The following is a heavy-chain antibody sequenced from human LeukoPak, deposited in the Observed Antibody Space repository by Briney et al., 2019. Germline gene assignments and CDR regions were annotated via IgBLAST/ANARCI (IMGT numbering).Heavy chain of an antibody. CDR2: IYDSGST. D-gene: IGHD2-15*01. J-gene: IGHJ3*02. CDR3: ARDCSGGSCYGAFDI. V-gene: IGHV4-30-4*08. Sequence: SQTLSLTCTVSGGSIGSGGYYWSWIRQHPGKGLEWIGYIYDSGSTYYNPSLKSRITISVDTSENRFSLKLSSVTATDTAVYYCARDCSGGSCYGAFDIWGQGTMVTVSS. CDR1: GGSIGSGGYY.